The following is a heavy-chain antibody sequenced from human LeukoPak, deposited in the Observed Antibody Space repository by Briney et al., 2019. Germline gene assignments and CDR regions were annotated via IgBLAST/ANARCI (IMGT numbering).Heavy chain of an antibody. D-gene: IGHD6-13*01. CDR2: IYTSGST. J-gene: IGHJ3*02. CDR1: GGSISSYY. Sequence: PSETLSLTSTVSGGSISSYYWSWSRQPAGQGLEWIGRIYTSGSTHENPSLKSLVTMSVDTSKNQFSLKLSSVTAADTAVYYCARASSWRAFDIWGQGTMVTVSS. V-gene: IGHV4-4*07. CDR3: ARASSWRAFDI.